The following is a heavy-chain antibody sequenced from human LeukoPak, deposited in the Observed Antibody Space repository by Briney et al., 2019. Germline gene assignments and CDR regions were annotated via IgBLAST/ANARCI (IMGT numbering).Heavy chain of an antibody. Sequence: GGSLRLSGAASGFTFSSYAMSWVRRAPGKGLEWVSAISGSGGSTYYADSVKGRFTISRDNSKNTLYLQMNSLRAEDTAVYYCAKVPSPPAMVDYWGQGTLVTVSS. V-gene: IGHV3-23*01. CDR2: ISGSGGST. J-gene: IGHJ4*02. D-gene: IGHD5-18*01. CDR3: AKVPSPPAMVDY. CDR1: GFTFSSYA.